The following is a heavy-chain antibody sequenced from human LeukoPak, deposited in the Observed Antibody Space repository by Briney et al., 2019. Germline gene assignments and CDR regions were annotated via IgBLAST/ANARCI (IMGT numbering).Heavy chain of an antibody. V-gene: IGHV4-39*01. J-gene: IGHJ6*03. Sequence: SETLSLTCTVSGGSISSSNYYCGGIRQPPGKGLEWMVSIYYSGSTYYNPSLKSRVTISVDTSKNQFSLKLSSVTAADTAVYYCARPLVLLWFGELDYMDVRGKGTTVTISS. CDR1: GGSISSSNYY. CDR2: IYYSGST. D-gene: IGHD3-10*01. CDR3: ARPLVLLWFGELDYMDV.